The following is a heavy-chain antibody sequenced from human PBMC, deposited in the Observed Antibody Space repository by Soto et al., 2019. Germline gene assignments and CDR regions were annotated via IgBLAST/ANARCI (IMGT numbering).Heavy chain of an antibody. CDR3: ARVGDYPSTYYYYGMDV. CDR2: IIHIFGTA. Sequence: QVQLVQSGAEVKKPGSSVKVSCKASGGTFSSYAISWVRQAPGQGLEWMGGIIHIFGTANYAQKFQGRVTITADESTSTAYMELSSLRSEDTDVYYCARVGDYPSTYYYYGMDVWGQGTTVTVSS. D-gene: IGHD3-16*01. CDR1: GGTFSSYA. V-gene: IGHV1-69*01. J-gene: IGHJ6*02.